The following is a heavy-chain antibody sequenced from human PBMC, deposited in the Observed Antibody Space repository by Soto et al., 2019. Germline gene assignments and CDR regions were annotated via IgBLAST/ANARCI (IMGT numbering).Heavy chain of an antibody. CDR3: ARGSYSGSYFWFDP. J-gene: IGHJ5*02. D-gene: IGHD1-26*01. V-gene: IGHV4-59*01. Sequence: SETLSLTCTVSGGSISSYYWSWIRQPPGKGLEWIRYIYYSGSTNYNPSLKSRVTISVDTSKNQFSLKLSSVTAADTAVYFCARGSYSGSYFWFDPWGQGTLVTVSS. CDR1: GGSISSYY. CDR2: IYYSGST.